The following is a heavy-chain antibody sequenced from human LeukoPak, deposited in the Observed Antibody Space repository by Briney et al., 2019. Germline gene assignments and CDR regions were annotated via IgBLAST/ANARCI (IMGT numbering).Heavy chain of an antibody. Sequence: SGTLSLTCAASGGSISSSNWWSWVRQPPGKGLEWIGEIYHSGSTNYNPSLKSRVTISVDKSKNQFSLKLSSVTAADTSVYYCARDRRIAAAGSTFDYWGQGTLVTVSS. CDR3: ARDRRIAAAGSTFDY. V-gene: IGHV4-4*02. CDR1: GGSISSSNW. J-gene: IGHJ4*02. D-gene: IGHD6-13*01. CDR2: IYHSGST.